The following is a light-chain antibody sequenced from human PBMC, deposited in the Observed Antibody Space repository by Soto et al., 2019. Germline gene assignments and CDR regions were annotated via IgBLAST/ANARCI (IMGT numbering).Light chain of an antibody. J-gene: IGLJ7*01. CDR2: EVS. Sequence: QSALTQPASVSGSTGQSITISCTGTSRDVGSYNLVSWYQQHPGKATKLMIYEVSQRPSGVSNRFSGSKSGNTASLTISGLQAEDEADYYCCSYAGSSTFAVFGGGTQLTVL. V-gene: IGLV2-23*02. CDR3: CSYAGSSTFAV. CDR1: SRDVGSYNL.